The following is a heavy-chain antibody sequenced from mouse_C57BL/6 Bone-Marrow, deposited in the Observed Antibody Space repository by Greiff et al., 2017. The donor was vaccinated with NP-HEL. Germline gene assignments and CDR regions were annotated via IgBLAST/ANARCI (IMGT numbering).Heavy chain of an antibody. CDR1: GFTFSSYA. V-gene: IGHV5-4*01. J-gene: IGHJ3*01. CDR2: ISDGGSYT. D-gene: IGHD1-1*01. Sequence: EVQLVESGGGLVKPGGSLKLSCAASGFTFSSYAMSWVRQTPAKRLEWVATISDGGSYTYYPDNVKGRFTISSDNAKNNLYLQMSHLKSEDTAMYYCARDPLYYGSSWFAYWGQGTLVTVSA. CDR3: ARDPLYYGSSWFAY.